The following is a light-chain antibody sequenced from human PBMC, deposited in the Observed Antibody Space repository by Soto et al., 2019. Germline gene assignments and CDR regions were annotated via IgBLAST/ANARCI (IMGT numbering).Light chain of an antibody. CDR1: QSVLYSSNNKNY. CDR2: WAS. CDR3: QQYYSIPWP. J-gene: IGKJ1*01. Sequence: DIVMTQSPDSLAVSLGERASINCKSSQSVLYSSNNKNYLAWYQQKPGQPPKLLIYWASTRESGVPDRFSGSGSGTDFTLTISSLQAEDLAVYYCQQYYSIPWPFGQGTKVEIK. V-gene: IGKV4-1*01.